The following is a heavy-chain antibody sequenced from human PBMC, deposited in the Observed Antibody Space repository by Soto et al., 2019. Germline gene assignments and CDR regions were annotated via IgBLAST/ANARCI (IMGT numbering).Heavy chain of an antibody. V-gene: IGHV1-69*13. D-gene: IGHD5-12*01. CDR2: IIPIFGTA. Sequence: QVQLVQSGAEVKKPGASVKVSCKASGYTFTGYAISWVRQAPGQGLEWMGGIIPIFGTANYAQKFQGRVTITADESTSTAYMELSSLRSEDTAVYYCARAGIVATIYAPVSYWGQGTLVTVSS. CDR3: ARAGIVATIYAPVSY. J-gene: IGHJ4*02. CDR1: GYTFTGYA.